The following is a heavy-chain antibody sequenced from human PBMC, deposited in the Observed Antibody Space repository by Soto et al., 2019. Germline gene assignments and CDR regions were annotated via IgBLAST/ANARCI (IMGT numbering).Heavy chain of an antibody. CDR3: ARVFSSGSGWMYYFDF. CDR1: SGSISTGNW. V-gene: IGHV4-4*02. D-gene: IGHD6-25*01. CDR2: IYYTGAT. J-gene: IGHJ4*02. Sequence: QVELQESGPRLVKSSGTLSLTCEVSSGSISTGNWWSWVRQPPGKGLEWIGEIYYTGATNYNPSLQSRVTMTIDKSKDQFSLILTSATAADTAVYYCARVFSSGSGWMYYFDFWGQGILVSVSS.